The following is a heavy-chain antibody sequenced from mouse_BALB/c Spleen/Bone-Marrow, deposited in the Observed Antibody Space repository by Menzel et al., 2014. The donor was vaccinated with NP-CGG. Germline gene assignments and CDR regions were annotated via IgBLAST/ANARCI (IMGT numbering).Heavy chain of an antibody. V-gene: IGHV1S137*01. CDR3: ARSGKVRNAKDY. CDR2: ISGYYGDA. Sequence: VQLQQSGAKLVRPGVSVKISCKGSGYTFTDHAMHWVKRRHAKSLEWIGLISGYYGDAIYNQKFKGKATMTVDKSSSTAYMELARLTSEDSAIYYCARSGKVRNAKDYWGQGTSVTVSS. D-gene: IGHD2-14*01. J-gene: IGHJ4*01. CDR1: GYTFTDHA.